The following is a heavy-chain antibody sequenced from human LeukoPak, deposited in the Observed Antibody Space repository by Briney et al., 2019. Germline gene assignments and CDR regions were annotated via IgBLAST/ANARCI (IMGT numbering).Heavy chain of an antibody. CDR2: ISSNGGST. CDR1: GFTFSSYA. J-gene: IGHJ3*02. CDR3: ARDGDSSGRNAFDI. V-gene: IGHV3-64*01. D-gene: IGHD6-19*01. Sequence: GGSLRLSCAASGFTFSSYAMHWVRQAPGKGLEYVSAISSNGGSTYYANSVKGGFTISRDNSKNTLYLQMGSLRAEDMAVYYCARDGDSSGRNAFDIWGQGTMVTVSS.